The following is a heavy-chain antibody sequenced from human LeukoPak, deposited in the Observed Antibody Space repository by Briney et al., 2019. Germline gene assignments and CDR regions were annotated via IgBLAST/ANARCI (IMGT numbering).Heavy chain of an antibody. V-gene: IGHV4-31*03. Sequence: SETLSLTCTVSGSSISSGGYYWSWIRQHPGKGLEWIGYIYYSGSTYYNPSLKSRVTISVDTSKNQFSLKLSSVTAADTAVYYCARARPPFDYYGSGAVSSGYYFDYWGQGTPVTVSS. J-gene: IGHJ4*02. CDR1: GSSISSGGYY. CDR2: IYYSGST. D-gene: IGHD3-10*01. CDR3: ARARPPFDYYGSGAVSSGYYFDY.